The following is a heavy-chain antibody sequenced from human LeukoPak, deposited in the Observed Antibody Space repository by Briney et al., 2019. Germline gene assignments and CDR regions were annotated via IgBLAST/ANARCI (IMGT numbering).Heavy chain of an antibody. V-gene: IGHV4-59*01. D-gene: IGHD3-22*01. CDR3: AREDPDYYDSSGNPTPPGAFDI. Sequence: PSETLSLTCAVYGESFSGYYWNWIRQPPGKGLEWIGYIYYSGSTNYNPSLKSRVTISVDTSKNQFSLKLSSVTAADTAVYYCAREDPDYYDSSGNPTPPGAFDIWGQGTMVTVSS. CDR1: GESFSGYY. CDR2: IYYSGST. J-gene: IGHJ3*02.